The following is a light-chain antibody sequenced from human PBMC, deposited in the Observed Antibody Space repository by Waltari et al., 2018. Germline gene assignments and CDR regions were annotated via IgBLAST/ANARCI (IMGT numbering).Light chain of an antibody. CDR1: SSDVGGYNY. CDR2: GVT. CDR3: SSYTTSDTLI. J-gene: IGLJ2*01. Sequence: QSALTQPASVSGSPGQSLTISCTGTSSDVGGYNYVSWYQQHPGGAPRLMIYGVTNRPSGVSIRFSGSKSGNTASLTISGLQPEDEAYCYCSSYTTSDTLIFAGGTKLTVL. V-gene: IGLV2-14*03.